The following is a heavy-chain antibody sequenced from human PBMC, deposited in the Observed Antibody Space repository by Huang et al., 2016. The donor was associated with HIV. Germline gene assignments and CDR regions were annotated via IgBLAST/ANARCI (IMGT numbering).Heavy chain of an antibody. CDR3: ARLGPHRSRSYFDY. J-gene: IGHJ4*02. CDR2: SNPRRGVT. V-gene: IGHV1-46*01. Sequence: QVQLVQSGAEVKKPGASVKVSCKASGYTFSCSFLHWVRQAPGQGPEWLGISNPRRGVTTYAQKFQGRLTMTRDTSTSTIDMELRSLRSEDTAVYYCARLGPHRSRSYFDYWGQGTLVTVSS. CDR1: GYTFSCSF. D-gene: IGHD7-27*01.